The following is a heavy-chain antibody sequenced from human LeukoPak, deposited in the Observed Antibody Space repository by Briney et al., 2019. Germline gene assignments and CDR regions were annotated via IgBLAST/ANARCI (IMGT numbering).Heavy chain of an antibody. D-gene: IGHD3-22*01. CDR1: GGSISSSSYY. CDR3: ARSDSSGMYYFDY. V-gene: IGHV4-39*07. CDR2: IYYSGST. Sequence: SETLSLTCTVSGGSISSSSYYWGWIRQPPGKGLEWIGSIYYSGSTNYSPSLKSRVTISVDTSKNLFSLKLSSVTAADTAVYYCARSDSSGMYYFDYWGQGTLVTVSS. J-gene: IGHJ4*02.